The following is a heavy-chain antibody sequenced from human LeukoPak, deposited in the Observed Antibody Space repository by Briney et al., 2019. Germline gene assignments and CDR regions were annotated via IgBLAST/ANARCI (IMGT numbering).Heavy chain of an antibody. CDR3: ARVFGVVTNYYYYGMDV. CDR1: GYTFTGYY. Sequence: ASVKVSCKASGYTFTGYYMHWVRQAPGQGLEWMGWMNPNSGNTGYAQKFQGRVTMTRNTSISTAYMELSSLRSEDTAVYYCARVFGVVTNYYYYGMDVWGQGTTVTVSS. J-gene: IGHJ6*02. V-gene: IGHV1-8*02. D-gene: IGHD3-3*01. CDR2: MNPNSGNT.